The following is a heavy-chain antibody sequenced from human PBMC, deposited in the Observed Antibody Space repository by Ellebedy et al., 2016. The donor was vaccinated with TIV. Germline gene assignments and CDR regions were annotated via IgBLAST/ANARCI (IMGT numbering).Heavy chain of an antibody. J-gene: IGHJ3*02. CDR2: IYYSGST. D-gene: IGHD3-22*01. CDR3: AREGPYYYDSSGYKRHDAFDI. V-gene: IGHV4-59*12. Sequence: LSCTFTVSGGSISSYYWSWIRQPPGKGLEWIGYIYYSGSTNYNPSLKSRVTISVDTSKNQFSLKLSSVTAADTAVYYCAREGPYYYDSSGYKRHDAFDIWGQGTMVTVSS. CDR1: GGSISSYY.